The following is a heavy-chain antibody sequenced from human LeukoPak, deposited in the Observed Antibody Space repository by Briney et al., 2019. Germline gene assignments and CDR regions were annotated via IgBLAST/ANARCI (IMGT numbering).Heavy chain of an antibody. CDR2: VYYTGST. D-gene: IGHD3-22*01. CDR3: ARVVGFYDSSAFDL. Sequence: PSETLSLTCTVSGGSISSYYWSWIRQPPGKGLEWIGYVYYTGSTNYNPSLNSRVTMSIDTSKNQFSRRLSSVTAADTAVYYCARVVGFYDSSAFDLWGQGTLVTVSS. V-gene: IGHV4-59*01. J-gene: IGHJ5*02. CDR1: GGSISSYY.